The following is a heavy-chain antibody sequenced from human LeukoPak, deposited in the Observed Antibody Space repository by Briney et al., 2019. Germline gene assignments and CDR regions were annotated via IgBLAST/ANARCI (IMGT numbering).Heavy chain of an antibody. CDR3: ARDIGAPATADWFDP. CDR1: GYTFTSYA. CDR2: INAGNGNT. J-gene: IGHJ5*02. Sequence: ASVKVSCKASGYTFTSYAMHWVRQAPGQRLEWMGWINAGNGNTKYSQKFQGRVTITRDTSASTAYMELSSLRSEDTAVYYCARDIGAPATADWFDPWGQGTLVTVSS. D-gene: IGHD2-2*01. V-gene: IGHV1-3*01.